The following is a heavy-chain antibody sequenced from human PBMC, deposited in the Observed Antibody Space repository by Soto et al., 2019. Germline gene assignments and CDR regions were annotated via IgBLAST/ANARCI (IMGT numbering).Heavy chain of an antibody. V-gene: IGHV4-59*01. Sequence: SETLSLTCTVSGGSISSYYWSWIRQPPGKGLEWIGCIYYSGSTNYNPSLKSRLTIAKDTSKNQVVLNMTNMDPVDTATYFCARRPRYSNYVDYWGQGTLVTVSS. CDR3: ARRPRYSNYVDY. CDR2: IYYSGST. CDR1: GGSISSYY. D-gene: IGHD4-4*01. J-gene: IGHJ4*02.